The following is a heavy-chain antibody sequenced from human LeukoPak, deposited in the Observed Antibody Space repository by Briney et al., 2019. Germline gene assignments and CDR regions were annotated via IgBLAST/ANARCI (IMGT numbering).Heavy chain of an antibody. CDR1: GFTFSDYS. CDR3: AKGRAFFGGYCQRASGYFDY. D-gene: IGHD2-21*02. Sequence: PGGSLRLSCAASGFTFSDYSMNWVRQAPGKGLEWISYVGISSGNTKYADSVKGRFTISRDNSKNTLYLQMNSLRAEDTAVYYRAKGRAFFGGYCQRASGYFDYWGPGTLVTVSS. J-gene: IGHJ4*02. V-gene: IGHV3-48*01. CDR2: VGISSGNT.